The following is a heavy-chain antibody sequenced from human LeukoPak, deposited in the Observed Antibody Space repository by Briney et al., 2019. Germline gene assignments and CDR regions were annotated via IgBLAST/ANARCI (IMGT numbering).Heavy chain of an antibody. CDR2: INHSGST. CDR1: GGSFSGYY. V-gene: IGHV4-34*01. CDR3: ARGRYSYGFRTIHFDY. J-gene: IGHJ4*02. D-gene: IGHD5-18*01. Sequence: SETLSLTCAVYGGSFSGYYWSWIRQPPGKGLEWIGEINHSGSTNYNPSLKSRVTISVDTSKNQFSLKLSSVTAADTAVYYCARGRYSYGFRTIHFDYWGQGTLVTVSS.